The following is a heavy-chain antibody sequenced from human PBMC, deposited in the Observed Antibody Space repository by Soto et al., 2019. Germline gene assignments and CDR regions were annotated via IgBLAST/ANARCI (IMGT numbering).Heavy chain of an antibody. Sequence: GGSLRLSCAASGFIFANYGMHWVRQAPGKGLEWVALITYEGSNKYYADAVKGRLTISRDNAKNMVSLQMDSLRAEDTAVYYCAKARGANNWANYYGLDVWGQGTTVTVSS. J-gene: IGHJ6*02. V-gene: IGHV3-30*18. CDR1: GFIFANYG. CDR2: ITYEGSNK. D-gene: IGHD1-1*01. CDR3: AKARGANNWANYYGLDV.